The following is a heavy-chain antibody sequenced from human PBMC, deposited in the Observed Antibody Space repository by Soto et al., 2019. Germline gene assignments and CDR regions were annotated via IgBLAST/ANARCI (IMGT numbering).Heavy chain of an antibody. D-gene: IGHD5-12*01. CDR2: IIPIFGTA. J-gene: IGHJ4*02. CDR1: GGTFSSYA. Sequence: QVQLVQSGAEVKKPGSSVKVSCKASGGTFSSYAISWVRQAPGQGLEWMGGIIPIFGTANYAQKFQARVTIAADESTSRAYMELSSLRSEDTAVYYCAGAEDYSGYEKPFDYWGQGTLVTVSS. CDR3: AGAEDYSGYEKPFDY. V-gene: IGHV1-69*01.